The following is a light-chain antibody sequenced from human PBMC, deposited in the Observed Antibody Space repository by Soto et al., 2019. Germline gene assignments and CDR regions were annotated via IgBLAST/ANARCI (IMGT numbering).Light chain of an antibody. Sequence: DVQMTQSPSSLSASLGDRVTITCRASQSISSYLNWYQQKPGKAPDLLIYAASSLQSGVPSRFSGSASGTDFTLTISSLQHEDFATYYCQHSYSTPYTFGQGTKMEIK. CDR3: QHSYSTPYT. CDR1: QSISSY. V-gene: IGKV1-39*01. J-gene: IGKJ2*01. CDR2: AAS.